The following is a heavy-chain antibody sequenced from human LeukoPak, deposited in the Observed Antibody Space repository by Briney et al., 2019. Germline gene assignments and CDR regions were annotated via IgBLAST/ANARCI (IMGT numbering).Heavy chain of an antibody. D-gene: IGHD3-10*01. CDR2: IYYSGST. CDR1: GGSFSGYY. V-gene: IGHV4-34*01. J-gene: IGHJ4*02. CDR3: ASPDTDYGSVDY. Sequence: SETLSLTCAVYGGSFSGYYWSWIRQPPGKGLEWIGSIYYSGSTYYNPSLKSRVTISVDTSKNQFSLKLSSVTAADTAVYYCASPDTDYGSVDYWGQGTLVTVSS.